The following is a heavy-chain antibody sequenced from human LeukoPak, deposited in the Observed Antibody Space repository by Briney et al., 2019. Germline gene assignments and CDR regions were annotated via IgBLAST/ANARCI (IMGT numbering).Heavy chain of an antibody. CDR2: IKQDGSDK. V-gene: IGHV3-7*04. D-gene: IGHD3-22*01. CDR1: GGSISGYY. CDR3: ARDPYDSSWGLCYFDY. Sequence: PSETLSLTCTVSGGSISGYYWSWVRQAPGKGLEWVANIKQDGSDKYYVDSVKGRFTISRDNAKNSLYLQMNSLRAEDTAVYYCARDPYDSSWGLCYFDYWGQGNLVTVPS. J-gene: IGHJ4*02.